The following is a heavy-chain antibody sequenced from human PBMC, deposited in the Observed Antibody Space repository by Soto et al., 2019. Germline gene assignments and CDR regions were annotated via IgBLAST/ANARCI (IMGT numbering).Heavy chain of an antibody. J-gene: IGHJ4*02. CDR2: ISNSGRIK. CDR1: GSSFSDYY. Sequence: QVQLLESGGGLVKPGGSLRLSCSASGSSFSDYYMTWIRQAPGKGLEWVSYISNSGRIKDYADSVKGRFTISRDNAKNSLYLQMSSLRDEDTAVYYCAGGGELLSHWGQGTLLTVSS. D-gene: IGHD1-7*01. CDR3: AGGGELLSH. V-gene: IGHV3-11*01.